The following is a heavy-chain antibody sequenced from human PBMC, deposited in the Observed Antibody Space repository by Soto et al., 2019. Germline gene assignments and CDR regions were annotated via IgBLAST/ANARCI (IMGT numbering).Heavy chain of an antibody. CDR2: IDNHGDGT. CDR3: GTVFEK. V-gene: IGHV3-74*01. Sequence: EVQVVESGGGLVQPGGSLRLSCAASGFTFTNYWMHWVRQVPGEGLVSVSRIDNHGDGTSYADFVKGRLTISRDNAKNTLYLEMNSLGVEDTAIYYCGTVFEKWGQGTMVTVSS. J-gene: IGHJ3*02. CDR1: GFTFTNYW.